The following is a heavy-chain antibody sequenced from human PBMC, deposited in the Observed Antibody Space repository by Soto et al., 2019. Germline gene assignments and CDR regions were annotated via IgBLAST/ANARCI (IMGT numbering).Heavy chain of an antibody. CDR2: INHSGST. CDR3: ARGRRYSYGAPFDY. D-gene: IGHD5-18*01. Sequence: QVQLQQWGAGLLKPSETLSLTCAVYGGSFSGYYWSWIRQPPGKGLEWIGEINHSGSTNYNPSLKSRVTISVDTSKNQFSLKLSSVTAADTAVYYCARGRRYSYGAPFDYWGQGTLVTVSS. CDR1: GGSFSGYY. V-gene: IGHV4-34*01. J-gene: IGHJ4*02.